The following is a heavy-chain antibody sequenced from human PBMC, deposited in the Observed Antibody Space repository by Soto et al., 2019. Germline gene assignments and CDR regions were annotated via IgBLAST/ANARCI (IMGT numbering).Heavy chain of an antibody. V-gene: IGHV4-34*01. CDR1: GGSFSGYY. D-gene: IGHD4-17*01. Sequence: QVQLQQWGAGLLKPSETLSLTCAVYGGSFSGYYWSWIRQPPGKGLEWIGEINHSGSTNYNPSLKSRVTISVDTSKNQFSLKLSSVTAADTAVYYCARDGYGDHVWSFRQERYVLGYYFDYWGQGTLVTVSS. CDR2: INHSGST. CDR3: ARDGYGDHVWSFRQERYVLGYYFDY. J-gene: IGHJ4*02.